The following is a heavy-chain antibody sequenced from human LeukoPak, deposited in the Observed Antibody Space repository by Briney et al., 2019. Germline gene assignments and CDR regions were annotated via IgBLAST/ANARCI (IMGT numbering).Heavy chain of an antibody. CDR3: AKDWKDYGDFHTFDI. Sequence: GGSLRLSCAASGFTFNKYAMNWVRQAPGKGLEWVSTISVSCGSTYYADSVKGRFTISRDNSKNILYLQMNSLRAEDTAVYYCAKDWKDYGDFHTFDIWGQGTVVTVSS. CDR2: ISVSCGST. J-gene: IGHJ3*02. CDR1: GFTFNKYA. V-gene: IGHV3-23*01. D-gene: IGHD4-17*01.